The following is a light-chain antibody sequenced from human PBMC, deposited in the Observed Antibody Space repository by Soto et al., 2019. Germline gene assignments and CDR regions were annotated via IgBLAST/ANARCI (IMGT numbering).Light chain of an antibody. V-gene: IGKV1-5*01. CDR1: QSIQTW. CDR2: DAS. CDR3: QQYSGYMWT. Sequence: DIQMTQSPSTLSASLGDRVTITCRASQSIQTWLAWYQQTPGKAPKLIIYDASSLESGVPSRFSGSGSGTEFTLTISSLQPADFATYYCQQYSGYMWTFGQGTKVDIK. J-gene: IGKJ1*01.